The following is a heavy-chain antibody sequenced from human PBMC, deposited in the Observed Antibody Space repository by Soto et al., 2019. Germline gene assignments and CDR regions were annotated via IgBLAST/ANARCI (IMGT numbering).Heavy chain of an antibody. CDR2: INGYNGNT. D-gene: IGHD3-16*01. Sequence: QVQLVQSGAEVKKPGASVKVSCKASGYTFTSYGITWVRQAPGQGLEWLGWINGYNGNTNYAQKLQGRVTMTTDTSRSTAYMELRSLRSDDAAVYYCARMGDVPYYYYGMDVWWQGTTVTVSS. V-gene: IGHV1-18*01. J-gene: IGHJ6*01. CDR1: GYTFTSYG. CDR3: ARMGDVPYYYYGMDV.